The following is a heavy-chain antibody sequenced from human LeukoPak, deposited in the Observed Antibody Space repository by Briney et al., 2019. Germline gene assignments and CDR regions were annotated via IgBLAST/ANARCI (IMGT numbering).Heavy chain of an antibody. V-gene: IGHV1-18*01. CDR3: ARVVAVAGNNYYYYGMDV. D-gene: IGHD6-19*01. CDR1: GYTFTSYG. CDR2: ISAYNGNT. J-gene: IGHJ6*02. Sequence: ASVKVSCRASGYTFTSYGISWVRQAPGQGLEWMGWISAYNGNTNYAQKLQGRVTMTTDTSTSTAYMELGSLRSDDTAVYYCARVVAVAGNNYYYYGMDVWGQGTTVTVSS.